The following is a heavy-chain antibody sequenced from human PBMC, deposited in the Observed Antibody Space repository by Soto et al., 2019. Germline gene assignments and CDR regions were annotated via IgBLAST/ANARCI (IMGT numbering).Heavy chain of an antibody. CDR1: GFTFSSFA. CDR2: ISYDGNNK. CDR3: AREYGEGYHYDFDI. J-gene: IGHJ3*02. Sequence: QVQLVESGGAVVQPGRSLRLSCAASGFTFSSFAIHWFRQAPGKGLEWVAVISYDGNNKYYADSVKARFTISRDNSKNTLYLQMNSLRVEDTAVYYCAREYGEGYHYDFDIWGQGTMVTVSS. V-gene: IGHV3-30-3*01. D-gene: IGHD3-3*01.